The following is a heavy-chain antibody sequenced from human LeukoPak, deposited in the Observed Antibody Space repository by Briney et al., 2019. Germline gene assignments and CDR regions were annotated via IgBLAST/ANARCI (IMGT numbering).Heavy chain of an antibody. CDR3: ARSGSTGYSLDY. Sequence: ASVKVSCKASGYSFTGYFIHWVRQAPGHGLEWMGCIDPNSGDTKYAQKFQGRVSMPRDTSTRTAYMGLSRLRSDDTAVYFCARSGSTGYSLDYWGQGTLVTVSS. V-gene: IGHV1-2*02. D-gene: IGHD3-22*01. CDR1: GYSFTGYF. J-gene: IGHJ4*02. CDR2: IDPNSGDT.